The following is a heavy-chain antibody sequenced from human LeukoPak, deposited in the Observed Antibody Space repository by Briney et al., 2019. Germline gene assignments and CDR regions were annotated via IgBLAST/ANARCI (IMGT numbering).Heavy chain of an antibody. D-gene: IGHD3-16*01. CDR2: IKQDGSEK. J-gene: IGHJ4*02. CDR1: GFTFSSYW. CDR3: ARWGGGFDY. V-gene: IGHV3-7*04. Sequence: QPGGSLRLSCAASGFTFSSYWMSWVRQAPGKRLEWVANIKQDGSEKYYVDSVKGRFTISRDNAKNSLYLHVDSLRVEDTAVYYCARWGGGFDYWGQGTLVTVSS.